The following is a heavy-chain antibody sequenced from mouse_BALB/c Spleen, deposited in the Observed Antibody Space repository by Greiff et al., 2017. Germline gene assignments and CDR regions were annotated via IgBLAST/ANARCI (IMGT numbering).Heavy chain of an antibody. CDR3: AREGGYDYDGGSWFAY. CDR2: ISDGGSYT. V-gene: IGHV5-4*02. J-gene: IGHJ3*01. D-gene: IGHD2-4*01. Sequence: EVMLVESGGGLVKPGGSLKLSCAASGFTFSDYYMYWVRQTPEKRLEWVATISDGGSYTYYPDSVKGRFTISRDNAKNNLYLQMSSLKSEDTAMYYCAREGGYDYDGGSWFAYWGQGTLVTVSA. CDR1: GFTFSDYY.